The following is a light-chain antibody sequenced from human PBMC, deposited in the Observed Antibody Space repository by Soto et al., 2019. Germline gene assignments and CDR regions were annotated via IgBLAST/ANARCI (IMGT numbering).Light chain of an antibody. CDR1: QSILYSYNNKDF. V-gene: IGKV4-1*01. J-gene: IGKJ2*01. CDR3: QQYFSFPYT. Sequence: DILMTQSPDSLAVSLGERATINCTSSQSILYSYNNKDFLAWYQQKPGQPPKLLIHWASSREFGVPDRFSGSGSGTDFTLTISRLQAEDLAVYFCQQYFSFPYTFGQGTKLEIK. CDR2: WAS.